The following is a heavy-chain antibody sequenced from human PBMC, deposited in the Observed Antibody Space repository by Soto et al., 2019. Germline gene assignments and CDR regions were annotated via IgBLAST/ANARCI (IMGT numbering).Heavy chain of an antibody. D-gene: IGHD5-12*01. CDR2: IIPILGIA. CDR3: ASSALSGYSAYYYYYMDV. J-gene: IGHJ6*03. V-gene: IGHV1-69*02. CDR1: GGTFSSYT. Sequence: QVQLVQSGAEVKKPGSSVKVSCKAYGGTFSSYTISWVRQAPGQGHEWMGRIIPILGIANYAQKFQGRVTITADKSTSTAYMELSSLRSEDTAVYYCASSALSGYSAYYYYYMDVWGKGTTVTVSS.